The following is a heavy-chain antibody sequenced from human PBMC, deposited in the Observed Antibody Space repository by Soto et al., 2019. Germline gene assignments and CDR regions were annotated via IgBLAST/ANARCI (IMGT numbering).Heavy chain of an antibody. V-gene: IGHV4-4*02. J-gene: IGHJ6*02. CDR1: GGSISSSNW. CDR2: IYHSGST. Sequence: QVQLQESGPGLVKPSGTLSLTCAVSGGSISSSNWWSWVRQPPGKGLEWIGEIYHSGSTNYNPSLKRRVTIAVDKSKNQFSLKLSSVTAADTAVYYCARVVGGYYYGMDVWGQGTTVTVSS. D-gene: IGHD2-2*01. CDR3: ARVVGGYYYGMDV.